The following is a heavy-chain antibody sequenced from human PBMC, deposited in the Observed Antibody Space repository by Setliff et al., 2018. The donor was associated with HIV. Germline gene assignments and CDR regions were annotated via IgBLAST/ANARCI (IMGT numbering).Heavy chain of an antibody. Sequence: GGSLRLSWGGFTSVGPDWVRQSPGKGLEWISYINGGNDMIYYADSVKGRFTISRDSATNSLYLQMNSLRADDTAVYYCARGYWEWEDSIGDAFDIWGQGTMVTVSS. V-gene: IGHV3-48*01. CDR2: INGGNDMI. CDR3: ARGYWEWEDSIGDAFDI. CDR1: FTSVGP. J-gene: IGHJ3*02. D-gene: IGHD3-3*01.